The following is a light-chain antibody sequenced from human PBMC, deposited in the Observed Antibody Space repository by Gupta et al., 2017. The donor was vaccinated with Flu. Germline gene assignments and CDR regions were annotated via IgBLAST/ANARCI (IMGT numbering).Light chain of an antibody. J-gene: IGKJ2*01. CDR2: SGS. CDR1: RNIGGD. V-gene: IGKV3D-15*01. CDR3: QQYNYWPPYS. Sequence: ETATLSCRTSRNIGGDLAWYQQKPGQAPRLLIHSGSARATGVPARFSGAGSGTEFTLTITSLQSEDSAVYYCQQYNYWPPYSFGQGTKLGI.